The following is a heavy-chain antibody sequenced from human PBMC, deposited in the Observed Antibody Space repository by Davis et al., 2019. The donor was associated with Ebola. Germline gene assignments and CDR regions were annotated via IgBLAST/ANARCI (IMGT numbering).Heavy chain of an antibody. J-gene: IGHJ4*02. Sequence: GESLKISCAASGFNYNNFGISWVRQSPGKGLEWVSTFGGLDGGPNYGDSVKGRFTISRDNSRNTVYLQMHFLSADDTAVYYCAKATTGNAPSFEYWGQGVLVTVSS. CDR3: AKATTGNAPSFEY. V-gene: IGHV3-23*01. CDR2: FGGLDGGP. D-gene: IGHD2-8*02. CDR1: GFNYNNFG.